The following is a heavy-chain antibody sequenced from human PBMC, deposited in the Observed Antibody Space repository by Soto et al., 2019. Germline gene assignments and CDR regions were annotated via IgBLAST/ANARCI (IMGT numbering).Heavy chain of an antibody. V-gene: IGHV4-39*01. J-gene: IGHJ6*02. D-gene: IGHD2-2*01. CDR3: ARLNGYCISTNCHGYYGMDV. CDR2: IYYSENT. CDR1: GGSVSSSSYS. Sequence: PSETLSLNCTVSGGSVSSSSYSWGWIRQPPGKGLEWIGTIYYSENTYYNPSLMSRVTISVDTSKNQFSLKLSSVTAADTAVYYCARLNGYCISTNCHGYYGMDVWGQGTTVTVSS.